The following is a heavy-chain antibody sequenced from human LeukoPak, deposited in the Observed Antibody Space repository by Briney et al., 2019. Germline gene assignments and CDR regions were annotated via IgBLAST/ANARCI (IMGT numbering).Heavy chain of an antibody. CDR1: GFTFSSYA. J-gene: IGHJ4*02. CDR3: ARVWYSSTWCIDH. V-gene: IGHV3-23*01. D-gene: IGHD6-13*01. CDR2: ISGSGGST. Sequence: GGSLRLSCAASGFTFSSYAMSWVRQAPGKGLEWVSAISGSGGSTYYADSVKGRFTISRDNSKNTLYLQMNSLRAEDTAVYYCARVWYSSTWCIDHWGQGTLVTVSS.